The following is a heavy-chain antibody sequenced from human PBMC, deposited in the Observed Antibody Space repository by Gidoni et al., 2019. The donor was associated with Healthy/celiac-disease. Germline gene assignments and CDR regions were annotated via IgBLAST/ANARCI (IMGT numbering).Heavy chain of an antibody. Sequence: QLQLQESGPGLVKPSETLSLTCTVSGGSISRSSYYWGWIRQPPGKGLEWIGSIYYSGSTYYNPSLKSRVTISVDTSKNQFSLKLSSVTAADTAVYYCARDLSSGWYGVPNWFDPWGQGTLVTVSS. V-gene: IGHV4-39*07. CDR3: ARDLSSGWYGVPNWFDP. CDR2: IYYSGST. D-gene: IGHD6-19*01. CDR1: GGSISRSSYY. J-gene: IGHJ5*02.